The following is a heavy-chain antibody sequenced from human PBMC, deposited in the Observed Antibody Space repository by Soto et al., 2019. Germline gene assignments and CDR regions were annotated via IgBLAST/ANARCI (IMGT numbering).Heavy chain of an antibody. CDR3: GRARSAAMVTSDY. V-gene: IGHV1-18*01. CDR2: ISAYNDDR. D-gene: IGHD5-18*01. J-gene: IGHJ4*02. Sequence: QVQLVQSGPEVKKPGASVKVSCKASGDSFSDYGVTWVRQSPGQGLQWMGWISAYNDDRNYAQNFQDRITMTTDTSTTTAYVELRSLRSDDTAVYFCGRARSAAMVTSDYWGQGTLVTVSS. CDR1: GDSFSDYG.